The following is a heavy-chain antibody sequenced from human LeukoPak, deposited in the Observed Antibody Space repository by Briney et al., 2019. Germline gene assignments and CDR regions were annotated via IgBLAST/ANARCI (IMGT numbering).Heavy chain of an antibody. CDR3: ARQRYSARPEYYFDF. V-gene: IGHV1-2*02. D-gene: IGHD2-15*01. Sequence: EASVTVSFKGSGYTFTGYYIHWVRQAPGQGREWMGWINPDSGGTSYAQKFQGRVTVTRETASSKAYMDVGSLRSDDTAVYYCARQRYSARPEYYFDFWGQGTLVTVSS. CDR2: INPDSGGT. J-gene: IGHJ4*02. CDR1: GYTFTGYY.